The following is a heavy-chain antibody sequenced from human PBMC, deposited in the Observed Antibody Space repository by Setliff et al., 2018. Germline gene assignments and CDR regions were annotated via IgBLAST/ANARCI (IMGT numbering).Heavy chain of an antibody. D-gene: IGHD3-22*01. CDR1: GASNSSSRDY. CDR3: ARLSGYYFDY. J-gene: IGHJ4*02. V-gene: IGHV4-39*01. CDR2: IYYSGST. Sequence: SETLSLTCTVSGASNSSSRDYWGWIRQPPGKGLEWIGSIYYSGSTYYNPSLKSRVTISVDTSKNQFSLKLSSVTAADTAVFYCARLSGYYFDYWGQGTLVTVSS.